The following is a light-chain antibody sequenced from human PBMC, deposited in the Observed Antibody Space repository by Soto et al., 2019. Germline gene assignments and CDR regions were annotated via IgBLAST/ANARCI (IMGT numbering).Light chain of an antibody. CDR1: QSVSSN. V-gene: IGKV3-15*01. J-gene: IGKJ3*01. CDR3: QQYDSWPPLFT. CDR2: VTS. Sequence: EIIMTQSPATLSVSPGERATLSCRASQSVSSNLAWYRQRPGQAPRLLIYVTSTRTTGIPDRFSGSGSGTEFTLTISSLQSEDFAFYYCQQYDSWPPLFTFGPGTKVDLK.